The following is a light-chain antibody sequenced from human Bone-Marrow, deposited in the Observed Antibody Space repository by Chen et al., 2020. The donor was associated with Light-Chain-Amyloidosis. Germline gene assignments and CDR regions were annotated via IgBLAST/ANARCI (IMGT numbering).Light chain of an antibody. J-gene: IGKJ4*01. CDR2: KAS. V-gene: IGKV1-5*03. CDR3: QQYNSYSLT. CDR1: QSISSW. Sequence: DIQMPPSPSTLSASVGDRVTITCRASQSISSWLAWFQQKPGKAPNLLIYKASSLESGVPSRFSGSGSGTEFTLTISSLQPDDFATYYCQQYNSYSLTFGGGTRVEIE.